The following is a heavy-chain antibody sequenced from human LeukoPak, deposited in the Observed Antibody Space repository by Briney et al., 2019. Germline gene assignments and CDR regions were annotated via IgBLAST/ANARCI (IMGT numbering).Heavy chain of an antibody. Sequence: GGSLRPSCAVSGFTVSSNYMSWVRQAPGKGLEWVSVIYSGGSTYYADSVKGRFTISRDNSKNTLYLQMNSLRAEDTAVYYCARDKDGYNLGFDYWGQGTLVTVSS. CDR3: ARDKDGYNLGFDY. V-gene: IGHV3-53*01. J-gene: IGHJ4*02. D-gene: IGHD5-24*01. CDR2: IYSGGST. CDR1: GFTVSSNY.